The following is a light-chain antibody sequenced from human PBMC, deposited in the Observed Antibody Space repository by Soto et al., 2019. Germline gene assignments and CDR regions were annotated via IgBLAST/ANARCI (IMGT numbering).Light chain of an antibody. CDR1: QSVSSY. Sequence: EIVLTQSPATLSLSPGERATLSCRASQSVSSYLAWYQQKPGQAPRLLIYDASNRATGIPARFSGSGSGTDFTLTINSLEPEDFAVYYCQQRTSWPTFGGGTKVDIK. J-gene: IGKJ4*01. CDR2: DAS. CDR3: QQRTSWPT. V-gene: IGKV3-11*01.